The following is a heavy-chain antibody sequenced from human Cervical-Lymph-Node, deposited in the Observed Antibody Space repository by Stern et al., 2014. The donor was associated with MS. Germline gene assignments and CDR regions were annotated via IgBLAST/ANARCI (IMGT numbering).Heavy chain of an antibody. CDR2: IEWDDEK. V-gene: IGHV2-70*01. D-gene: IGHD6-19*01. Sequence: QVTLKESGPALVKPTQTLTLTCSFSGVSLSTSGMSVTWIRQSPGKALEWLALIEWDDEKYYNTSLRTRLAISKDTSKNQVVLTMTNMDPVDTGTYYCARSHGSSGWYAYWGQGTLVTVSS. CDR3: ARSHGSSGWYAY. CDR1: GVSLSTSGMS. J-gene: IGHJ4*02.